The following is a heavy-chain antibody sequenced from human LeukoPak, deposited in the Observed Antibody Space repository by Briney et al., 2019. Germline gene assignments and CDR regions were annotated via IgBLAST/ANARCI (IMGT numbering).Heavy chain of an antibody. V-gene: IGHV3-30*03. CDR1: GFTFSSYG. CDR2: ISYNGRNK. Sequence: GGSLRLSCAASGFTFSSYGMHWVRQAPGKGLEWVAVISYNGRNKYYADSVKGRFTISRDNAKNSLYLQMNSLRAEDTAVYYSALLAPTHYVLRFLEWFQEYGMDVWGQGTTATVSS. J-gene: IGHJ6*02. CDR3: ALLAPTHYVLRFLEWFQEYGMDV. D-gene: IGHD3-3*01.